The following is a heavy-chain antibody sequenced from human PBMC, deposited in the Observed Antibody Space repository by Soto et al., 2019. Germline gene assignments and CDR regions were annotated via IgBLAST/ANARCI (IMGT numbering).Heavy chain of an antibody. Sequence: SETLSLTCTVSGGSISSGDYYWSWIRPPPGKGLEWIGYIYYSGSTYYNPSLKSRVTISVDTSKNQFSLKLSSVTAADTAVYYCARVSGFLCSSYFDYWGQGTLVTVSS. CDR2: IYYSGST. D-gene: IGHD3-10*02. CDR3: ARVSGFLCSSYFDY. J-gene: IGHJ4*02. V-gene: IGHV4-30-4*01. CDR1: GGSISSGDYY.